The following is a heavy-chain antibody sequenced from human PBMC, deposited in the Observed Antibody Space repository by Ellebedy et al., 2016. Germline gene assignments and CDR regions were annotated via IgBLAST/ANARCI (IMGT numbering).Heavy chain of an antibody. V-gene: IGHV4-61*08. CDR2: IYYSGST. CDR3: AREEDGGIDY. D-gene: IGHD4-23*01. J-gene: IGHJ4*02. CDR1: GGSISSGGYY. Sequence: SETLSLTCTVSGGSISSGGYYWSWIRQPPGKGLEWIGYIYYSGSTNYNPSLKSRVTISVDTSKNQFSLQLSSVTAADTAVYYCAREEDGGIDYWGQGTLVTVSS.